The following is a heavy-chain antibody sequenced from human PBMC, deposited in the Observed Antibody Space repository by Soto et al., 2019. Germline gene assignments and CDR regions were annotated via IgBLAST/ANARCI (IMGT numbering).Heavy chain of an antibody. CDR1: GYTFTSYS. Sequence: ASVKVSCKAPGYTFTSYSITWVRQAPGQGLEWMGWISVYNGNTNYAHKLQGRVTMTTDTSASTAFMELKSLRSDDTAVYYCARADSYYDSSGYYYAHWGQGTLVTVSS. CDR3: ARADSYYDSSGYYYAH. D-gene: IGHD3-22*01. J-gene: IGHJ4*02. CDR2: ISVYNGNT. V-gene: IGHV1-18*04.